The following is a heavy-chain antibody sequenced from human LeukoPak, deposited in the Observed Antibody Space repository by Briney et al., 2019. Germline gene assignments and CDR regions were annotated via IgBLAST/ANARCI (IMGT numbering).Heavy chain of an antibody. D-gene: IGHD2-15*01. J-gene: IGHJ4*02. Sequence: GEPLKTSGKGFGYSFSNDWIGWVRQIPGKGLGWMGIIYPADSATKSRPSFQGQVTLPADKTISTAYLQGNSLGASDTAMYYYARRGCIGGTCYGYWGQGTLVTVST. V-gene: IGHV5-51*01. CDR3: ARRGCIGGTCYGY. CDR1: GYSFSNDW. CDR2: IYPADSAT.